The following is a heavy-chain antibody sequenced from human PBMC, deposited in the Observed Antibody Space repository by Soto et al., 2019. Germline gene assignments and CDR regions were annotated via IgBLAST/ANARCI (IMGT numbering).Heavy chain of an antibody. CDR1: GVTFSSYW. J-gene: IGHJ4*02. D-gene: IGHD4-17*01. V-gene: IGHV3-74*01. Sequence: GGSLRLSCAASGVTFSSYWMHWVRQAPGKGLVWVSRINSDGSSTSYADSVKGRFTISRDNAKNTLYRQMNSLRAEDTCVCYSARDPWHYGDYVGYWGQGTLVTVSS. CDR2: INSDGSST. CDR3: ARDPWHYGDYVGY.